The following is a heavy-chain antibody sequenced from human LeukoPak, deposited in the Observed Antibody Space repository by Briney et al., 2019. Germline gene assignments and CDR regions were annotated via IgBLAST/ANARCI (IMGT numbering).Heavy chain of an antibody. V-gene: IGHV3-11*06. Sequence: GGSLRLSCAASGFTFSDYYMSWIRQAPGKGLEWVSSISSSSSYIYYADSVKGRFTISRDNAKNSLYLQMNSLRAEDTAVYYCARDGDYAKPDYWSQGTLVTVSS. D-gene: IGHD4-17*01. CDR3: ARDGDYAKPDY. J-gene: IGHJ4*02. CDR2: ISSSSSYI. CDR1: GFTFSDYY.